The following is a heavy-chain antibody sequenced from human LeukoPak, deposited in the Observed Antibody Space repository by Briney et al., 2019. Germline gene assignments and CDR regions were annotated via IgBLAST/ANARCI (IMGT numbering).Heavy chain of an antibody. D-gene: IGHD5-18*01. CDR2: ISSGGSTI. J-gene: IGHJ4*02. V-gene: IGHV3-48*02. Sequence: GGSLRLSCAASGFTFTYSSMNWVRQAPGKGLEWVSYISSGGSTIFYADSVKGRFTIFRDDAKNSLYLQMSSLRDEDTDVYYCARDGGGYSYGNYYYDHWGQGALVTVSS. CDR3: ARDGGGYSYGNYYYDH. CDR1: GFTFTYSS.